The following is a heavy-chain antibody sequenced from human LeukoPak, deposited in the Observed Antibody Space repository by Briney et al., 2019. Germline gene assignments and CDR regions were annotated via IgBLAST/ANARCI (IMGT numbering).Heavy chain of an antibody. J-gene: IGHJ4*02. Sequence: SETLSLTCAVYGGSFSGYYWSWIRQPPGKGLEWIGEINHSGSTNCNPSLKSRVTISVDTSKNQFSLKLSSVTAADTAVYYCAREVHGSGSPFDYWGQGTLVTVSS. D-gene: IGHD3-10*01. V-gene: IGHV4-34*01. CDR2: INHSGST. CDR3: AREVHGSGSPFDY. CDR1: GGSFSGYY.